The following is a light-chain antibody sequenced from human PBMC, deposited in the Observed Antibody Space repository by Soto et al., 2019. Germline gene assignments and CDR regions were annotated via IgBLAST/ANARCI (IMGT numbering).Light chain of an antibody. V-gene: IGKV3D-15*01. J-gene: IGKJ1*01. CDR3: QVYGSSSKT. Sequence: EIVMTQSPATLSVSPGETTRLSCRASQSINSDVAWYQQKVGQTPRLLIHGASTRATGIAARFSGSGSGTDFTLTISRLEPEDFAVYFCQVYGSSSKTFGQGTKVDIK. CDR1: QSINSD. CDR2: GAS.